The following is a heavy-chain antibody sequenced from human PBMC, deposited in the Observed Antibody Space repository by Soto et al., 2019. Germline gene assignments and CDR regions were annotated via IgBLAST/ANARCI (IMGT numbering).Heavy chain of an antibody. V-gene: IGHV3-23*01. D-gene: IGHD1-26*01. J-gene: IGHJ4*02. CDR2: ISGGAENT. Sequence: EVQLLESGGGLVRPGGSLTLSCIASGFTFSDYGMSWVRQAPGKGLEWVATISGGAENTHYADSVNGRFIISRDNSKNIQYRQMSGLRAEDTALFYCARDVGADAFFDTWGQGALVTVSS. CDR3: ARDVGADAFFDT. CDR1: GFTFSDYG.